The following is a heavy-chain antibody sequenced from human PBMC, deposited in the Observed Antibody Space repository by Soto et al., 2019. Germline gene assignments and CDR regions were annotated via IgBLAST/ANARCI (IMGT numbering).Heavy chain of an antibody. D-gene: IGHD1-20*01. CDR2: ISVSDAFI. V-gene: IGHV3-23*01. J-gene: IGHJ4*02. Sequence: GGSLRLACAASGFNVGAFAVNWVRQAPGKGLEWVSGISVSDAFIYYADSVRGRFSISRDASENILYLQMNSLRVDDTALYYCTRETVAGITGLDYWGPGTLVTVSS. CDR3: TRETVAGITGLDY. CDR1: GFNVGAFA.